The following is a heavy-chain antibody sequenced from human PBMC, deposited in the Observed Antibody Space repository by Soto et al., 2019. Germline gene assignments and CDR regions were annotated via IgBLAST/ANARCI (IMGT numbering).Heavy chain of an antibody. V-gene: IGHV1-46*01. CDR2: INPSGGST. J-gene: IGHJ5*02. D-gene: IGHD1-7*01. CDR3: ARARGDYNWSYGRLRNWFDP. Sequence: QVQLVQSGAEVKKPGASVKVSCKASGYTFTSYYIHWVRQGPGQGLERMGIINPSGGSTSYAQKFQGRVTMTRDTSTSTVYMELSSLRSEDTAVYYCARARGDYNWSYGRLRNWFDPWGQGTLVTVSS. CDR1: GYTFTSYY.